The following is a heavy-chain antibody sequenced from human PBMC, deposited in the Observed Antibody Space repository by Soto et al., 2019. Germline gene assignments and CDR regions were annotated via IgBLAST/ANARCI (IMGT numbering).Heavy chain of an antibody. D-gene: IGHD2-2*01. Sequence: ASVKVSCKASGYTFTSYGISWVRQAPGQGLEWMGWISAYNGNTNYAQKLQGRVTMTTDTSTSTAYMELRSLRSDDTAVYYCARACADIVVVPAAHMDVWGKGTKVTVSS. V-gene: IGHV1-18*01. J-gene: IGHJ6*03. CDR1: GYTFTSYG. CDR3: ARACADIVVVPAAHMDV. CDR2: ISAYNGNT.